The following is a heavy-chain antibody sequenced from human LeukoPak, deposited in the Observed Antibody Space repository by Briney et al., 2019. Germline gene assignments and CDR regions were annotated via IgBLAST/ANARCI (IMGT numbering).Heavy chain of an antibody. J-gene: IGHJ4*02. CDR2: IRSRANSYAT. Sequence: PGGSLRLSCAASGFTFSASAMHWVRQASGKGLEWIGRIRSRANSYATAYAESVKGRFTISRDDSKNTAYLQVNSLEAEDTAVYYCASISPAGTFDYWGRGRLVTVSS. D-gene: IGHD6-13*01. CDR1: GFTFSASA. V-gene: IGHV3-73*01. CDR3: ASISPAGTFDY.